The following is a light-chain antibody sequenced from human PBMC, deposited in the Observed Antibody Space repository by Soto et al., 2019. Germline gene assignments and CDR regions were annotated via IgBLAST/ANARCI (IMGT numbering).Light chain of an antibody. Sequence: DIQMTQSPSSLSASVGDRVTITCQASQDINNYLNWYQQKSGKAPELLIYDASNLETGVPSRFSGSGSGTHFTFTISGLQPEDFATYYCQQHGNLLWRFGQGTKVEI. J-gene: IGKJ1*01. CDR3: QQHGNLLWR. CDR1: QDINNY. CDR2: DAS. V-gene: IGKV1-33*01.